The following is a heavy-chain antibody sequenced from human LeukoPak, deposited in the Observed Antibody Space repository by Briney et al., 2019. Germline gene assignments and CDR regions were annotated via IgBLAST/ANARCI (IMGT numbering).Heavy chain of an antibody. CDR2: IRYDGSNK. D-gene: IGHD1-26*01. V-gene: IGHV3-30*02. Sequence: PGGSLRLSCAASGFTFSSYGMHWVRQAPGKGLEWVAFIRYDGSNKYYADSVKGRSTISRDNSKNTLYLQMNSLRAEDTAVYYCAKSAGALSAAYYFDYWGQGTLVTVSS. J-gene: IGHJ4*02. CDR3: AKSAGALSAAYYFDY. CDR1: GFTFSSYG.